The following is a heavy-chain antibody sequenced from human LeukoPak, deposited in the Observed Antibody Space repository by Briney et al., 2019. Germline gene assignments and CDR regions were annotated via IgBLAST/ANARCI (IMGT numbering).Heavy chain of an antibody. CDR3: ARQLYYYGSGSYFYFDY. CDR2: IYYSGST. CDR1: GGSISSSSYY. Sequence: SETLSLTCTVSGGSISSSSYYWGWIRQPPGKGLEWIGSIYYSGSTYYNPSLKSRVTISVDTSKNQFSLKLSSVTAADTAVYYCARQLYYYGSGSYFYFDYWGQGTLVTVSS. V-gene: IGHV4-39*01. J-gene: IGHJ4*02. D-gene: IGHD3-10*01.